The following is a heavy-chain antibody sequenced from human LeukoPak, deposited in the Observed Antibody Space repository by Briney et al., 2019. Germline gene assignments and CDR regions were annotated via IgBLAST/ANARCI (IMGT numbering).Heavy chain of an antibody. V-gene: IGHV5-51*01. Sequence: GESLKISCKGSGYSFTSYWIGWVRQMPGKGLEWMGIIYPGDSDTRYSPSFQGQVTISADKSISTAYLQWSSLKASDTAMYYCARTNYDILPGPYYFDYWGQGTLVTVSS. CDR3: ARTNYDILPGPYYFDY. J-gene: IGHJ4*02. CDR2: IYPGDSDT. CDR1: GYSFTSYW. D-gene: IGHD3-9*01.